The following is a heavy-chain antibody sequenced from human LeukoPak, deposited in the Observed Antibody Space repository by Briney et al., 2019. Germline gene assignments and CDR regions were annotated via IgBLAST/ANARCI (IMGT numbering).Heavy chain of an antibody. CDR2: IIPIFGTA. V-gene: IGHV1-69*13. CDR1: GGTFSSYA. D-gene: IGHD4-23*01. Sequence: ASVKVSCKASGGTFSSYAISWVRQAPGQGLEWMGGIIPIFGTANYAQKFQGRVTITADESTSTAYMELSSLRSEDTAVYYCARARTKTTVVTPMVPAGYYFDYWGQGTLVTVSS. CDR3: ARARTKTTVVTPMVPAGYYFDY. J-gene: IGHJ4*02.